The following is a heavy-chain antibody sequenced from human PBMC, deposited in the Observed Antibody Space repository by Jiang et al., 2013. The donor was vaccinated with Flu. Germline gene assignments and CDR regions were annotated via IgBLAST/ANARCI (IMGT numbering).Heavy chain of an antibody. CDR3: ARDRGQLWFGEIVFDY. CDR2: TYYRSKWYN. J-gene: IGHJ4*02. D-gene: IGHD3-10*01. V-gene: IGHV6-1*01. Sequence: RQSPSRGLEWLGRTYYRSKWYNDYAVSVKSRITINPDTSKNQFSLQLNSVTPEDTAVYYCARDRGQLWFGEIVFDYWGQGTLVTVSS.